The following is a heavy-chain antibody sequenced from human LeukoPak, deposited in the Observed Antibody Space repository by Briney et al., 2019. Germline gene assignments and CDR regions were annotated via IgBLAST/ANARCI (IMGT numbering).Heavy chain of an antibody. V-gene: IGHV1-8*01. D-gene: IGHD2-15*01. CDR2: MNPNSGNT. Sequence: ASVKVSCKASGYTFTSYDINWVRQATGQGPEWMGWMNPNSGNTGYAQKFQGRVTMTRNTSISTAYMELSSLRSEDTAVYYCARLGYCSGGSCLAFDIWGQGTMVTVSS. CDR3: ARLGYCSGGSCLAFDI. CDR1: GYTFTSYD. J-gene: IGHJ3*02.